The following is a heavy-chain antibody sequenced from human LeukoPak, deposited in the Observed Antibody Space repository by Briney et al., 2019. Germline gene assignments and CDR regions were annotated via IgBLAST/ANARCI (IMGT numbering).Heavy chain of an antibody. CDR2: ISSTSNTI. J-gene: IGHJ3*02. D-gene: IGHD2-2*01. V-gene: IGHV3-48*02. Sequence: GGSLRLSCVASGFTFSSYSMHWVRQAPGKGLEWVSYISSTSNTIYYADSVKGRFTISRDNAKNSLYLQMNSLRDEGSAVYYCARGTQRAFDIWGQGTMVTVSS. CDR3: ARGTQRAFDI. CDR1: GFTFSSYS.